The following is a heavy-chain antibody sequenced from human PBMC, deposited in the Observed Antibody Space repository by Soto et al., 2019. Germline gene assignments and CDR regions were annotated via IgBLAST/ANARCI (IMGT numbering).Heavy chain of an antibody. Sequence: QVQLVQSGAEVKKPGASVKVSCKAAGYTFTSYAMHWVRQAPGQRPEWMGWINAGNGNTKYSQKFQGRVTITRDRTASTAYMELSSLRSEDTAVYYCARSVRLGEFSLQWGQGTLVTVSS. CDR2: INAGNGNT. J-gene: IGHJ4*02. CDR1: GYTFTSYA. V-gene: IGHV1-3*01. CDR3: ARSVRLGEFSLQ. D-gene: IGHD3-16*02.